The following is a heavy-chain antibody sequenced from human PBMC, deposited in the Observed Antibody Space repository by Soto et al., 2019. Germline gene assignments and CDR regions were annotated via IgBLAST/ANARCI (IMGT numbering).Heavy chain of an antibody. D-gene: IGHD3-3*01. CDR3: ARDNGYDFWSGHSMDV. Sequence: PGGSLRLSCAASGFTFSSYAMHWVRQAPGKGLEWVAVISYDGSNKYYADSVKGRFTISRDNSKNTLYLQMNSLRAEDTAVYYCARDNGYDFWSGHSMDVWGQGTTVTVSS. J-gene: IGHJ6*02. V-gene: IGHV3-30-3*01. CDR1: GFTFSSYA. CDR2: ISYDGSNK.